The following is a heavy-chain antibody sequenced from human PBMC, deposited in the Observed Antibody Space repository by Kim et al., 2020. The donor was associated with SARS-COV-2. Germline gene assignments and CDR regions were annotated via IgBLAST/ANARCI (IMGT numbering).Heavy chain of an antibody. Sequence: TYYNPSLKSRVTMSVDTFTNQFSLKLNSVTAADTAVYYCVRGGLRQLGEEWGQGTLVTVSS. CDR3: VRGGLRQLGEE. J-gene: IGHJ4*02. CDR2: T. D-gene: IGHD3-10*01. V-gene: IGHV4-31*02.